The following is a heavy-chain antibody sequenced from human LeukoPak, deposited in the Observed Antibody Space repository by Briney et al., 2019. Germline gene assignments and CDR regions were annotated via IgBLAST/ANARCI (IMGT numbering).Heavy chain of an antibody. J-gene: IGHJ4*02. CDR2: INPNSGGT. CDR3: AIGIAAAGTFDY. V-gene: IGHV1-2*06. CDR1: GYTFTGYY. Sequence: GASVKVPCKASGYTFTGYYMHWVRQAPGQGLEWMGRINPNSGGTNYAQKFQGRVTMTRDTSISTAYMELSRLRSDDTAVYYCAIGIAAAGTFDYWGQGTLVTVSS. D-gene: IGHD6-13*01.